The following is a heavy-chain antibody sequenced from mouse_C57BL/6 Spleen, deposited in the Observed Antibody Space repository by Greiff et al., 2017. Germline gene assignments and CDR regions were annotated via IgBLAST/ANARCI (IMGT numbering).Heavy chain of an antibody. CDR2: IDPENGDT. CDR3: TTGYGNSDY. J-gene: IGHJ2*01. D-gene: IGHD2-10*02. Sequence: DVKLQESGAELVRPGASVKLSCTASGFNIKDDYMHWVKQRPEQGLEWIGWIDPENGDTEYASKFQGKATITADTSSNTAYLQLSSLTSEDTAVYYCTTGYGNSDYWGQGTTLTVSS. V-gene: IGHV14-4*01. CDR1: GFNIKDDY.